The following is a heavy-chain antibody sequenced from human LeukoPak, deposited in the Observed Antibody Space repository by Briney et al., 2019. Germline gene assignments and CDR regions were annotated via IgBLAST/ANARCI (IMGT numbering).Heavy chain of an antibody. D-gene: IGHD2-15*01. CDR1: GYRFTSYG. Sequence: ASVKVSCKASGYRFTSYGITWVRQAPGQGLEWMGWISAYNGNTNYAQKLQGRVTLTTDTSTSTAYMELRSLRSDDTAVYYCAREGYCSGGTCYTTMNWFDPWGQGTLVTVSS. J-gene: IGHJ5*02. V-gene: IGHV1-18*01. CDR2: ISAYNGNT. CDR3: AREGYCSGGTCYTTMNWFDP.